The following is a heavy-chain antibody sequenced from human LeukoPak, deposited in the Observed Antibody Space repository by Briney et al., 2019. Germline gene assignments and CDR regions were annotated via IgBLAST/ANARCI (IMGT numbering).Heavy chain of an antibody. CDR3: ARRLDS. J-gene: IGHJ5*01. CDR2: IGPGGDI. D-gene: IGHD3-16*01. Sequence: GGSLRLSCAASGFRFTAYSMNCVRQAPGRGLEWISYIGPGGDIYYADSVTGRFTVSRDTAKNSLYLQMNGLRVEDTAVYYCARRLDSWGQGTLVTVSS. V-gene: IGHV3-48*01. CDR1: GFRFTAYS.